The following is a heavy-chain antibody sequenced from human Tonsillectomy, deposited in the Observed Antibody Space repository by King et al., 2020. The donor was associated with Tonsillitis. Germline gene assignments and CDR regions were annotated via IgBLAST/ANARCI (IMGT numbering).Heavy chain of an antibody. J-gene: IGHJ6*02. D-gene: IGHD4-17*01. CDR2: ISGSGGST. V-gene: IGHV3-23*04. Sequence: DVQLVESGGGLVQPGGSLRLSCAASGFTFSSYAMSWVRQAPGKGLEWVSAISGSGGSTYYADSVKGRFTISRDNSKNTLYLQMNSLRAEDTAVYYCAKGATVTTSFYYYGMDVWGQGTTVTVSS. CDR3: AKGATVTTSFYYYGMDV. CDR1: GFTFSSYA.